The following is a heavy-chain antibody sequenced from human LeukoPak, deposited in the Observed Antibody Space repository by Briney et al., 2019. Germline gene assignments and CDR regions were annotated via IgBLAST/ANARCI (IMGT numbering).Heavy chain of an antibody. CDR1: GYTFTSYG. CDR2: ISAYNGNT. J-gene: IGHJ3*02. V-gene: IGHV1-18*01. D-gene: IGHD4-23*01. Sequence: GASVKVSCKASGYTFTSYGVSWVRQAPGQGLEWMGWISAYNGNTNYSQKFQGRVTITRDTSASTAYMEVSSLRSEDTAVYHCARTQGVYYGGNSGAFDIWGQGTVVTVSS. CDR3: ARTQGVYYGGNSGAFDI.